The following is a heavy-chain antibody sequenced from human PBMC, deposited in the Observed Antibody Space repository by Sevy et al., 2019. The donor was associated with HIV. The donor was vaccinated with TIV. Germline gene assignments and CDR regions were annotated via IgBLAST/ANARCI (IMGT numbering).Heavy chain of an antibody. CDR1: GFTFENYG. V-gene: IGHV3-20*04. D-gene: IGHD5-12*01. CDR2: INWNGGTK. CDR3: ARNTGFAYGDNWFDP. J-gene: IGHJ5*02. Sequence: GGSLRLSCAASGFTFENYGMSWVRQAPGKGLEWVTDINWNGGTKNYVDSVKGRFTISRDNAQNSLNLQMDSLRVEDTAVYYCARNTGFAYGDNWFDPWGQGTLVTVSS.